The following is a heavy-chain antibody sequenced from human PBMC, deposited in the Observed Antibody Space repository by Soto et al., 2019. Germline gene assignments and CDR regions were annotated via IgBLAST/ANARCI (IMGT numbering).Heavy chain of an antibody. D-gene: IGHD3-9*01. Sequence: ASVKVSCKTSGYTFTSYAIHWVRQAPGQRLEWMGWINTGNGNTKYPQKFQGRVTITRDTSASTAYMELSSLISEDTAVYYCATVGYDILTGYPSGRLDYWGQGTLVTVS. J-gene: IGHJ4*02. CDR3: ATVGYDILTGYPSGRLDY. V-gene: IGHV1-3*04. CDR1: GYTFTSYA. CDR2: INTGNGNT.